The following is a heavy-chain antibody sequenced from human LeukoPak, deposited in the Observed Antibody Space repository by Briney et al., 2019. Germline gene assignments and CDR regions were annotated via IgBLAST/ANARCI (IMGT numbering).Heavy chain of an antibody. D-gene: IGHD2-15*01. CDR3: ARERCSGGSCYGYFDY. J-gene: IGHJ4*02. Sequence: GGSLRLSCAASGFTVSSNYMTWVRQAPGKGLECVSIIYSGDGTYYADSVKGRFTVSRDNSKNTLYLLMNSLRAEDTAVYYCARERCSGGSCYGYFDYWGQGTLVTVSS. CDR1: GFTVSSNY. V-gene: IGHV3-66*01. CDR2: IYSGDGT.